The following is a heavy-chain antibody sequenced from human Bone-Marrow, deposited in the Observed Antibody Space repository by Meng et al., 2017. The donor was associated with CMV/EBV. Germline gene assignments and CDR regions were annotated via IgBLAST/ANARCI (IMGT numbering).Heavy chain of an antibody. V-gene: IGHV3-30-3*01. D-gene: IGHD3-3*01. CDR2: ISYDGSNK. CDR3: ARNPSRGLWRGYYTIVY. Sequence: GGSLRLSCAASGFTFSSYAMHWVRQAPGKGLEWVAVISYDGSNKYYADSVKGRLTISRENSKNTLYLQMNSVRAEDTTVYYCARNPSRGLWRGYYTIVYWGQGTRVTVAS. J-gene: IGHJ4*02. CDR1: GFTFSSYA.